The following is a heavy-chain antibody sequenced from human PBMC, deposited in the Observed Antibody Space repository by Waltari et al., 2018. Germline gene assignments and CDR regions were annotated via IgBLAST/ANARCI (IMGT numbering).Heavy chain of an antibody. D-gene: IGHD3-3*01. CDR1: GDSISTSTFY. J-gene: IGHJ4*02. V-gene: IGHV4-39*01. CDR2: VYYNWYK. Sequence: QAQLQELGPGQVKPSETLSFRCAVSGDSISTSTFYWGWVRQPPGKGLEWVGSVYYNWYKCYNPSLKSRLTLSMDTSNNHFSLSLTSVTAADTAVYYCVRQRSADFWSGYFDLWGQGTLVTVSS. CDR3: VRQRSADFWSGYFDL.